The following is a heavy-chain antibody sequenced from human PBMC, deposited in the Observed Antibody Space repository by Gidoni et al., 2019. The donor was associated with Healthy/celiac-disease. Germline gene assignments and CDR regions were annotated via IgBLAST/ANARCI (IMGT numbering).Heavy chain of an antibody. CDR3: ARDDGYNKQVFDY. D-gene: IGHD5-12*01. V-gene: IGHV4-59*01. Sequence: QVQLQESGPGLVKPSETLSLTCTVSGGSISSYYWRWIRQPPVKGLEWIGYISYSGSTNYNPSLKSRVTISVDTSKNQFSLKLSSVTAADTAVYYCARDDGYNKQVFDYWGQGTLVTVSS. J-gene: IGHJ4*02. CDR2: ISYSGST. CDR1: GGSISSYY.